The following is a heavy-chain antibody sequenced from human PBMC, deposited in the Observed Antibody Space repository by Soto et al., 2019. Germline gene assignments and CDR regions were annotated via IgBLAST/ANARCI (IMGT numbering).Heavy chain of an antibody. CDR1: GFTVSSNY. J-gene: IGHJ6*02. D-gene: IGHD5-18*01. Sequence: GGSLRLSCAASGFTVSSNYMSWVRQAPGKGLEWVSVIYSGGSTYYADSVKGRFTISRDNSKNTLYLQMNSLRAEDTAVYYCARDGYSYGYYYGMDVWGQGTTVTVSS. CDR2: IYSGGST. CDR3: ARDGYSYGYYYGMDV. V-gene: IGHV3-66*01.